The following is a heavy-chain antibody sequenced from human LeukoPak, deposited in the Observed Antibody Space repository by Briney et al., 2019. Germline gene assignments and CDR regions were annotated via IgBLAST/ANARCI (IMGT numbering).Heavy chain of an antibody. Sequence: PSETLSLTCTVSGGSISSYYWSWIRQPPGKGLEWIGYIYTSGSTNYNPSLKSRVTISVDTSKNQFSLKLSSVTAADTAVYYCARLSAAGAYYYYYMDVWGKGTTVTVSS. V-gene: IGHV4-4*09. J-gene: IGHJ6*03. CDR2: IYTSGST. D-gene: IGHD6-13*01. CDR3: ARLSAAGAYYYYYMDV. CDR1: GGSISSYY.